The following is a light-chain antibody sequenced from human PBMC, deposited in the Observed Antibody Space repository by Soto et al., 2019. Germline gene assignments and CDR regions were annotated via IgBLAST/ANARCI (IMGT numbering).Light chain of an antibody. CDR3: QQYNNWPFT. J-gene: IGKJ3*01. Sequence: EIGMTQSPATLSVSPGVRATLSCRASQSVSSNLAWYQQKPGLAPRLLIYGASPRATGIPARFSGSGSGTDFTLTISSLQSAEFAVYYCQQYNNWPFTFGPETKVDIK. CDR1: QSVSSN. CDR2: GAS. V-gene: IGKV3-15*01.